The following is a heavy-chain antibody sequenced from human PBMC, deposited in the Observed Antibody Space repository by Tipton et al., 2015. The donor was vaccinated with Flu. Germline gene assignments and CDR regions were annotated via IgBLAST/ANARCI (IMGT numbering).Heavy chain of an antibody. CDR2: MYHGGST. D-gene: IGHD2-15*01. CDR3: ARAPAYCSGGTCYWSYFDY. J-gene: IGHJ4*02. V-gene: IGHV4-38-2*01. CDR1: GYSISSGYY. Sequence: TLSLTCAVSGYSISSGYYWGWIRQPPGKGLEWIGYMYHGGSTYYNPSLKSRVSISVDTSKNQFSLKLSSVTAADTAVYYCARAPAYCSGGTCYWSYFDYWGQGTLVAVSS.